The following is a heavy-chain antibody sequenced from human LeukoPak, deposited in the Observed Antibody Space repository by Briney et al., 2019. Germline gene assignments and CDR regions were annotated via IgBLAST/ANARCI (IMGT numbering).Heavy chain of an antibody. CDR1: GFTFRSYA. D-gene: IGHD2-2*01. CDR3: ARELIVVVPAAIGY. Sequence: ALRLSCADSGFTFRSYAMHWVREAPGKGREWVGVISYDGSNKYYADSVKGRFTISRDNSKNTLYPQMNSLRAEDTAVYYCARELIVVVPAAIGYWGQGTLVTVSS. V-gene: IGHV3-30-3*01. J-gene: IGHJ4*02. CDR2: ISYDGSNK.